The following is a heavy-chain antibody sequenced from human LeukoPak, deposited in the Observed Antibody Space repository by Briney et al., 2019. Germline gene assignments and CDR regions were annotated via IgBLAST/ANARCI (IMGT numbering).Heavy chain of an antibody. J-gene: IGHJ4*02. D-gene: IGHD3-22*01. CDR2: IYYSGST. CDR3: ARVTGYMIEDYFDS. Sequence: SETLSLTCTVSGGSISSYYWSWIRQPPGKGLEWIGYIYYSGSTNYNPSLKSRVTISVDTSKNQFSLKLSSVTAADTAVYYCARVTGYMIEDYFDSWGQGTLVTVSS. V-gene: IGHV4-59*01. CDR1: GGSISSYY.